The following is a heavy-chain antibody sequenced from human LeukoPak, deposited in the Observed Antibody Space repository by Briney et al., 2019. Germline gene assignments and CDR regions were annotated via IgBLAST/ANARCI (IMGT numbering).Heavy chain of an antibody. D-gene: IGHD6-19*01. Sequence: GGSLRLSCAASGFTVTTNYMTWVRQAPGKGLEWVSIIYPSGNTYYADSVKGRFTISRDNSKDTLYLQMNSLRAEDTAVYFCARARGVAAIFAFDIWGQGTMVTVSS. V-gene: IGHV3-53*01. CDR3: ARARGVAAIFAFDI. CDR2: IYPSGNT. J-gene: IGHJ3*02. CDR1: GFTVTTNY.